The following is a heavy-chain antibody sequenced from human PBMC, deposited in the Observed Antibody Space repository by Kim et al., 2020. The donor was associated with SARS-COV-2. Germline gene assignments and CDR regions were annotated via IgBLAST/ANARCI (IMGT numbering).Heavy chain of an antibody. Sequence: GGSLRLSCAASGFTFSDYYMSWIRQAPGKGLEWVSYISSSGSTIYYADSVKGRFTISRDNAKNSLYLQMNSLRAEDTAVYYCARNVDIVATLSTGYYGMDVWGQGTTVTVSS. J-gene: IGHJ6*02. V-gene: IGHV3-11*04. CDR1: GFTFSDYY. CDR3: ARNVDIVATLSTGYYGMDV. CDR2: ISSSGSTI. D-gene: IGHD5-12*01.